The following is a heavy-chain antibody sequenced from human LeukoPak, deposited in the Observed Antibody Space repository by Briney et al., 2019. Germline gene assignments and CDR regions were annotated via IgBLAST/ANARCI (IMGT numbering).Heavy chain of an antibody. CDR1: GGSIRTTTYY. Sequence: PSETLSLTCTVSGGSIRTTTYYWGWIRQPPGKGLEWIGSIYYTGTTYYNPSLKSRVTISVDTSNNQFSLKLSSVIAADTAVYYCARDGYYDSSGYRNWFDPWGQGTLVTVSS. CDR2: IYYTGTT. CDR3: ARDGYYDSSGYRNWFDP. D-gene: IGHD3-22*01. J-gene: IGHJ5*02. V-gene: IGHV4-39*07.